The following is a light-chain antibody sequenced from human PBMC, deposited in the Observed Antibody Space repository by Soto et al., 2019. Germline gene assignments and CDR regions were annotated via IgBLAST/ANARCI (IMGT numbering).Light chain of an antibody. V-gene: IGKV3-20*01. Sequence: XIVLTQSPGTLSLSPGERATLSCRASQRISSNSLAWYQQKPGQAPRLLIYDASNRATGIPDRFSGSGSGTDFTLTISRLETEDFAVYYCQQRGGSPPTWTFGQGTKVDIK. J-gene: IGKJ1*01. CDR1: QRISSNS. CDR3: QQRGGSPPTWT. CDR2: DAS.